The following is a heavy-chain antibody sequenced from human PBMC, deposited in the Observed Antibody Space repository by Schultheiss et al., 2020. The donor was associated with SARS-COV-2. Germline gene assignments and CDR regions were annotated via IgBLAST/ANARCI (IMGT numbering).Heavy chain of an antibody. Sequence: GGSLRLSCAASGFTFSDYWMHWVRQAPGEGLMWVSRINGDGSTINYADSVKGRFTISRDNAKNTLFLQMNSLRGEDTALYYCAKGVYGDFPYYFDYWGQGTLVTVSS. D-gene: IGHD4-17*01. CDR1: GFTFSDYW. V-gene: IGHV3-74*01. J-gene: IGHJ4*02. CDR3: AKGVYGDFPYYFDY. CDR2: INGDGSTI.